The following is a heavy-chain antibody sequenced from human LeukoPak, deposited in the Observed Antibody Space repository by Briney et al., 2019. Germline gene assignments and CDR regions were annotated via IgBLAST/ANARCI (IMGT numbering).Heavy chain of an antibody. CDR2: IWYDGSNK. D-gene: IGHD6-13*01. J-gene: IGHJ4*02. V-gene: IGHV3-33*01. CDR1: GFTFSSYG. Sequence: QSGRSLRLSCAASGFTFSSYGMHWVRQAPGKGLEWVAVIWYDGSNKYYADSVKGRFTISRDNSKNTLYLQMNSLRAEDTAVYYCARDRVYSSGWYVESNPRSFDYWGQGTLVTVSS. CDR3: ARDRVYSSGWYVESNPRSFDY.